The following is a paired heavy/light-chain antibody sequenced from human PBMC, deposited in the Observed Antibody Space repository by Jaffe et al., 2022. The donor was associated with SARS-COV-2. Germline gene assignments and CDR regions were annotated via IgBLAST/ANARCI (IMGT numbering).Light chain of an antibody. Sequence: EIMMTQSPATLSASPGERVTLSCRASQSVSNNLAWYQQKPGQAPRLLISAASTRATGVPARFGGSGSGTEFTLTISSLQSEDFAVYYCQQYTGWPPWTFGQGTKVEI. V-gene: IGKV3-15*01. J-gene: IGKJ1*01. CDR2: AAS. CDR3: QQYTGWPPWT. CDR1: QSVSNN.
Heavy chain of an antibody. J-gene: IGHJ5*02. V-gene: IGHV1-18*01. CDR2: INTYNGDT. CDR3: AKEARGVRTNWFDP. CDR1: GYTFSDYG. D-gene: IGHD3-10*01. Sequence: QVHLVQSGPEVKRPGASVKVSCKTSGYTFSDYGVSWLRQAPGQGLEWIGWINTYNGDTDYTQKLKGRVSMTTDTSTRTVYMELRSLTSDDTAVYYCAKEARGVRTNWFDPWGQGTLVTVSS.